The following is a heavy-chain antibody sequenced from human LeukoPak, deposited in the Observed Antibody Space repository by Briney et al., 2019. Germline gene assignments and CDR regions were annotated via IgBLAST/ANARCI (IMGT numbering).Heavy chain of an antibody. J-gene: IGHJ4*02. Sequence: GASVKASCKASGYTFTDYYIHWVRQAPGQELEWMGRISPNNGGTNYAEKFQGRVTMTSDTSISTAYMELSRLTSDDTAVFYCARGAGLFTMLRGVINWGQGTLVTVSS. V-gene: IGHV1-2*06. CDR1: GYTFTDYY. CDR3: ARGAGLFTMLRGVIN. CDR2: ISPNNGGT. D-gene: IGHD3-10*01.